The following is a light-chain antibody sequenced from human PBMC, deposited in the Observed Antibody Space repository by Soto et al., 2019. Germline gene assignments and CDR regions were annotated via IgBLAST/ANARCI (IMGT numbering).Light chain of an antibody. Sequence: DIQMTQSPSSLSASVGDRVTITCRASQSISNFLNWYQQKPGKAPKLLIYTASSLQTGVASRFSGSGSRTDFPLTISSLQREDFASYICQESYNTPGTFGGGTRVEIK. CDR2: TAS. CDR3: QESYNTPGT. V-gene: IGKV1-39*01. J-gene: IGKJ4*01. CDR1: QSISNF.